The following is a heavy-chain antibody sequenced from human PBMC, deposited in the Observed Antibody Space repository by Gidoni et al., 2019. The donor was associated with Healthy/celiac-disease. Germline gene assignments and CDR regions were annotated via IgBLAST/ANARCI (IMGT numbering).Heavy chain of an antibody. D-gene: IGHD6-6*01. J-gene: IGHJ3*02. CDR1: GFTFGDYA. Sequence: EVQLVESGGGLVKPGRSLRLSCTASGFTFGDYAMSWFRQAPGKGLELVGFIRSKAYGGTTEYAASVKGRFTISRDDSKSIAYLQMNSLKTEDTAVYYCTKKRSIAARRRGSDAFDIWGQGTMVTVSS. CDR2: IRSKAYGGTT. V-gene: IGHV3-49*05. CDR3: TKKRSIAARRRGSDAFDI.